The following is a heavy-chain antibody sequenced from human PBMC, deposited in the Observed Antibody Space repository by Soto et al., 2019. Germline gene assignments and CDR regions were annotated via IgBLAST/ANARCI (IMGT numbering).Heavy chain of an antibody. D-gene: IGHD6-19*01. CDR3: ARVGFGSTGWGGDFEY. CDR1: GFTFSNYN. J-gene: IGHJ4*02. Sequence: VQLVESGGGLVQPGGSLGLSCAASGFTFSNYNMNWVRQAPGKGLEWLSYISISSTKYYADSVKGRFTISRDNAQNSLYLQMNSLRDEDPSVYYCARVGFGSTGWGGDFEYWGQGNLVTVSS. CDR2: ISISSTK. V-gene: IGHV3-48*02.